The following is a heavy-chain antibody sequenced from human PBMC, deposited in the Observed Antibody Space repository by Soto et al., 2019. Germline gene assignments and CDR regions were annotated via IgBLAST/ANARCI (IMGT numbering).Heavy chain of an antibody. V-gene: IGHV4-31*03. J-gene: IGHJ4*02. CDR3: ARDRDLDY. CDR1: GDSISSGPYY. Sequence: SETLSLTCTVSGDSISSGPYYWSWIRQRPGKGLEWIGYIYDSGITYYQPSLESRVTMSLDTSKNQFSLKLTSVTAADTAVYYCARDRDLDYWGQGTLVTVSS. CDR2: IYDSGIT.